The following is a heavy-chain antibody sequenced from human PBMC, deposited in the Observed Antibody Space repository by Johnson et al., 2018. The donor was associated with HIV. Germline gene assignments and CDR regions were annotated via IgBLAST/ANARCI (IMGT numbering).Heavy chain of an antibody. CDR3: AKSGPRGGNPDDAFDI. V-gene: IGHV3-9*01. CDR1: GFTFDDFA. D-gene: IGHD4-23*01. CDR2: ITWNSGSI. J-gene: IGHJ3*02. Sequence: VQLVESGGGLVQPGRALRLSCAASGFTFDDFAMHWVRQAPGKGLEWVSGITWNSGSIAYADSVQGRFTISRDNAKNMLYLQMNSLNAEDTALYYCAKSGPRGGNPDDAFDIWGQGTLVTVSS.